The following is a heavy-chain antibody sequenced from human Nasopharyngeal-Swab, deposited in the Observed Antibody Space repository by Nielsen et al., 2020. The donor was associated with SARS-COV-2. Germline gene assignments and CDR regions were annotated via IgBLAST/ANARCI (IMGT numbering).Heavy chain of an antibody. D-gene: IGHD6-19*01. Sequence: SGPTLVKPTETLTLTCTVSGFSLSNARMGVSWIRQPPGKALEWLAHIFSNDEKSYSTSPKSRLTISKDTSKSQVVLTMTNMDPVDTATYYCARSHSSGWYQDWGQGTLVTVSS. CDR1: GFSLSNARMG. CDR2: IFSNDEK. CDR3: ARSHSSGWYQD. J-gene: IGHJ4*02. V-gene: IGHV2-26*01.